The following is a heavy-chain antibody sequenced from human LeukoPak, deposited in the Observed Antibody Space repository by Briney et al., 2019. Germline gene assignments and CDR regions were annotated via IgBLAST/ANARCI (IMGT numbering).Heavy chain of an antibody. V-gene: IGHV4-38-2*02. J-gene: IGHJ5*02. CDR1: GYSIISGYY. Sequence: SETLSLTCTGSGYSIISGYYWSWIRQTPGKGLEWIGSISHTPVTYHNPSLQSRVTMSVDKLKNHFSLSLSSVTAAETAINYCGREEGRSQTSTWSQGTLVTVSS. CDR3: GREEGRSQTST. CDR2: ISHTPVT.